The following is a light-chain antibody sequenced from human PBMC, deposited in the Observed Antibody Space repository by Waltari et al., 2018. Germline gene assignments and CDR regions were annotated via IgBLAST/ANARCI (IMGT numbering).Light chain of an antibody. V-gene: IGLV1-47*01. CDR2: SNN. CDR3: SAWDDRLSGPV. CDR1: SSNIGSNY. J-gene: IGLJ2*01. Sequence: QSVLTQPPSASGTPGQRVTISCSGGSSNIGSNYVSWYQRLPGTAPTLLLYSNNQRPSAVPDRFSGSKSGSSASLAISGLRSGDEADYYCSAWDDRLSGPVFGGGTKLTVL.